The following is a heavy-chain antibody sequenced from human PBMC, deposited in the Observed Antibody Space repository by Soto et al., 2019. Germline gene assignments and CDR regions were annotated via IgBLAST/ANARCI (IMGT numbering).Heavy chain of an antibody. D-gene: IGHD3-22*01. J-gene: IGHJ6*02. V-gene: IGHV4-34*01. CDR3: ARVRSYYESSGYYGDYYYYYAMDV. Sequence: SETLSLTCAVYGESFSGYYWSWIRQPPGKGLELIGEINHSGSTDYNPSLKTRVTISVDTSKNQFSLKLSSVTAADTAVYYCARVRSYYESSGYYGDYYYYYAMDVWGQGTTVT. CDR1: GESFSGYY. CDR2: INHSGST.